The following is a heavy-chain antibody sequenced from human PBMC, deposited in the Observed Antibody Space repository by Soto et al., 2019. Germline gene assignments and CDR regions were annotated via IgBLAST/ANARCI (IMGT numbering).Heavy chain of an antibody. Sequence: SETLSLTCAVSGGSISSGGYSWSWIRQPPGKGLEWIGYIYHSGSTYYNPSLKSRVTISVDRSKNQFSLKLSSVTAADTAVYYCARGDHVLIQHWGQGTLVTVSS. V-gene: IGHV4-30-2*01. CDR2: IYHSGST. J-gene: IGHJ1*01. CDR1: GGSISSGGYS. D-gene: IGHD2-15*01. CDR3: ARGDHVLIQH.